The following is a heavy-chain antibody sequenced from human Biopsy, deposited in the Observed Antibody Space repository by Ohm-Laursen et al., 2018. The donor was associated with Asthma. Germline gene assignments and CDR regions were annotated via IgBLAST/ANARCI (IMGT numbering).Heavy chain of an antibody. CDR1: EFSFDDCA. CDR3: AKSADYYDSTDYLDF. V-gene: IGHV3-9*01. D-gene: IGHD3-22*01. J-gene: IGHJ4*01. Sequence: SLRLSCAASEFSFDDCAMHWVRQAPGKGLEWVSSISWNSGNIDYAVSVKGRFTISRDNAKNSLYLQMQSLRPEDTAFYYCAKSADYYDSTDYLDFWGRGTLVTVSS. CDR2: ISWNSGNI.